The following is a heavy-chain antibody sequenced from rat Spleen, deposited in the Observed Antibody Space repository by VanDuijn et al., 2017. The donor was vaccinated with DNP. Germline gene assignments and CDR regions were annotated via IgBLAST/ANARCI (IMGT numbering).Heavy chain of an antibody. J-gene: IGHJ2*01. CDR1: GFSLTTNS. Sequence: QVQLKESGPGLVQPSQTLSLTCTVSGFSLTTNSVHWVRQPPGKGLEWMGVMWSDGDTSSNSALKSRLSISRDTSKSQVFLKMNSLQIEDTATYYCARGIPDFDYWGQGVMVTVSS. CDR2: MWSDGDT. D-gene: IGHD2-2*01. V-gene: IGHV2-32*01. CDR3: ARGIPDFDY.